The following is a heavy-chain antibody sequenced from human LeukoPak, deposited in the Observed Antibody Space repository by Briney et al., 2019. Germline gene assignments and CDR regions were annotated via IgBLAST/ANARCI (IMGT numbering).Heavy chain of an antibody. CDR3: ARLFRYGEY. J-gene: IGHJ4*02. V-gene: IGHV4-39*01. CDR2: IYYSGST. CDR1: GGSISSSSYY. D-gene: IGHD5-18*01. Sequence: PSETLSLTCTVSGGSISSSSYYWGWIRQPPGKGLEWIGSIYYSGSTYYNPSLKSRVTISVDTSKNQFSLKLSSVTAADTAVYYCARLFRYGEYWGQGTLVTVSS.